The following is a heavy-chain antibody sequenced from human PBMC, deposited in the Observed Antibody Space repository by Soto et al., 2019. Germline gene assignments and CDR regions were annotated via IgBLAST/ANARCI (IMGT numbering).Heavy chain of an antibody. J-gene: IGHJ4*02. Sequence: QVQLVQSGAEVKKPGSSVKVSCKASGGTFSSYAISWVRQAPGQGLEWMGGIIPIFGTANYAQKFKGRVTITADESTSTAYMELSSLRSEDTAVYYCARDRYCSGGSCYSGYFDYWGQGTLVTVSS. CDR2: IIPIFGTA. CDR1: GGTFSSYA. CDR3: ARDRYCSGGSCYSGYFDY. V-gene: IGHV1-69*01. D-gene: IGHD2-15*01.